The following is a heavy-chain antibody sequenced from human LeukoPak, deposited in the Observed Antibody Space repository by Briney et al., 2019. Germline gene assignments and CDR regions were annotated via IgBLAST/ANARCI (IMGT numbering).Heavy chain of an antibody. D-gene: IGHD1-26*01. Sequence: SETLSLTCTVSGGSISSSSYYWGWIRQPPGKVLEWIGNIYYSGSTYYNPSLRSRVTISVDTSKNQFSLKLNSVTAADTAVYYCARQGGSSYTPFDSWGQGTLVTVSS. V-gene: IGHV4-39*01. J-gene: IGHJ4*02. CDR3: ARQGGSSYTPFDS. CDR2: IYYSGST. CDR1: GGSISSSSYY.